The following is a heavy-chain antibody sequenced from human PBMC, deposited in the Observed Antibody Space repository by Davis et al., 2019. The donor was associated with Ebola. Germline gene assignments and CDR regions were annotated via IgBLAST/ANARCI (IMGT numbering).Heavy chain of an antibody. CDR2: IHYSGNT. CDR1: GASISSHY. J-gene: IGHJ6*02. CDR3: AREGEESRMDV. Sequence: PSETLSLTCTVSGASISSHYWSWIRQPPGKGLEWIGYIHYSGNTNYNPSLKSRITITVDTSENQFSLKVTSVTAADTAVYYCAREGEESRMDVWGQGTTVTVSS. V-gene: IGHV4-59*11.